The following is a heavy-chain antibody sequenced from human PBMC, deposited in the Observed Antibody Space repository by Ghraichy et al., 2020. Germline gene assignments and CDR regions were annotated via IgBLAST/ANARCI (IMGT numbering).Heavy chain of an antibody. CDR1: GFTFSSYA. J-gene: IGHJ4*02. CDR3: VKEKYYYGSGTPEPLDY. CDR2: ISSNGGST. D-gene: IGHD3-10*01. V-gene: IGHV3-64D*09. Sequence: GESPNISCSASGFTFSSYAMHWVRQAPGKGLEYVSAISSNGGSTYYADSVKGRFTISRANSKNTLYLQMSSLSAEDTAVYYCVKEKYYYGSGTPEPLDYWGQGTLVTVSS.